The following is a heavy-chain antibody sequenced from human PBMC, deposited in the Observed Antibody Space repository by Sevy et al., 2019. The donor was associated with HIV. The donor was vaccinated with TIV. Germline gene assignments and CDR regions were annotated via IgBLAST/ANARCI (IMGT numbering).Heavy chain of an antibody. V-gene: IGHV3-33*01. CDR3: ARGAAALYVVTAISYYFDY. Sequence: GGSLRLSCAASGFTFSSYGMHWVRQAPGKGLEWVAVIWYDGSNKYYADSVKGRFTISRDNSKNRRYLQMNSLRAEDTAVYYCARGAAALYVVTAISYYFDYWGQGTLVTVSS. CDR2: IWYDGSNK. J-gene: IGHJ4*02. D-gene: IGHD2-21*02. CDR1: GFTFSSYG.